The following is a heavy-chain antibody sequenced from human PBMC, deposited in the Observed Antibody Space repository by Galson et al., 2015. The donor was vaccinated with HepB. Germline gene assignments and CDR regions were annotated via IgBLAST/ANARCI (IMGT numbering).Heavy chain of an antibody. CDR2: ISHSGGST. Sequence: SLRLSCAASGFTFSNHAMSWVRQAPGEGLEWVSSISHSGGSTYYADSVKGRFTISRDKSKNTLYLQMNSLRAEDTAVYYCAKFVGYTSSAFDYWGQGTLVTVSS. CDR1: GFTFSNHA. CDR3: AKFVGYTSSAFDY. D-gene: IGHD6-13*01. J-gene: IGHJ4*02. V-gene: IGHV3-23*01.